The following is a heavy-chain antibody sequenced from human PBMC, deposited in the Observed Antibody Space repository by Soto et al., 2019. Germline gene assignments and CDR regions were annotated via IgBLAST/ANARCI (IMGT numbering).Heavy chain of an antibody. V-gene: IGHV1-8*01. J-gene: IGHJ4*02. D-gene: IGHD3-10*01. CDR1: GYTFSNYD. CDR3: AKVSRKGSAIDFDY. Sequence: QVQLVQSGAELKKPGASVKVSCKASGYTFSNYDMNWVRQATGQGPEWIGWVNPNNGDTGYAQKFQCRVTLTTDISTTTAYMELTSRLSEDTAIYYCAKVSRKGSAIDFDYWGQGTLITVSS. CDR2: VNPNNGDT.